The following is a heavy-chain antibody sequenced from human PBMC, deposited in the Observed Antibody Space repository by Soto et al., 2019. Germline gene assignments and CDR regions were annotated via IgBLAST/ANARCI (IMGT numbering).Heavy chain of an antibody. V-gene: IGHV4-4*02. Sequence: QVQLQESGPGLVKPSGTLSLTCAVSGGSISSSNWWSWVRQPPGKGLEWIGEIYHSGSTNYNPSLKCRVTISVDKSKNQFSLKLSSVTAADTAVYYCAKCITALGPIDYWGQGTLVTVSS. CDR3: AKCITALGPIDY. D-gene: IGHD6-6*01. CDR1: GGSISSSNW. J-gene: IGHJ4*02. CDR2: IYHSGST.